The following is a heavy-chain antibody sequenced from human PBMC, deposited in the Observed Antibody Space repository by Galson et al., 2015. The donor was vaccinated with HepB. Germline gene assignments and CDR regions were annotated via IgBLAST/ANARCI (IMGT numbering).Heavy chain of an antibody. CDR1: SASNYNYY. J-gene: IGHJ5*02. Sequence: SASNYNYYWAWIRQPPGKGLEWIGSIYYTGSAYYNPSLKSRVTVSVDTSKNHFSLSLTSVTAADTAIYYCARNGDSGDFVSWFDPWGQGTLVTVSS. V-gene: IGHV4-39*02. CDR2: IYYTGSA. D-gene: IGHD4-17*01. CDR3: ARNGDSGDFVSWFDP.